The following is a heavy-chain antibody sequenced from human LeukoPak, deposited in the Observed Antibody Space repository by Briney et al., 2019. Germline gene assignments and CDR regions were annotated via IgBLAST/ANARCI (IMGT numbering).Heavy chain of an antibody. CDR1: GGSISSSSYY. D-gene: IGHD4-17*01. V-gene: IGHV4-39*01. CDR3: ARHDYGDYEFDY. CDR2: IYYSGST. Sequence: PSETLSLTCAVSGGSISSSSYYWGWIRQPPGKGLEWIGSIYYSGSTYYNPSLKSRVTISVDTSKNQFSLKLSSVTAADTAVYYCARHDYGDYEFDYWGQGTLVTVSS. J-gene: IGHJ4*02.